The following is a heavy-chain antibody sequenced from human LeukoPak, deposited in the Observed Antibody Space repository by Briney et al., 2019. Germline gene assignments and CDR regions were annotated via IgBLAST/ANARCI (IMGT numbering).Heavy chain of an antibody. CDR3: ARLSANSSAYFFDY. J-gene: IGHJ4*02. V-gene: IGHV3-66*04. CDR2: IYRGGST. D-gene: IGHD3-22*01. CDR1: GFTVGSNY. Sequence: QSGGSLRLSCAASGFTVGSNYMSWVRQAPGKGLEWVSIIYRGGSTNYADSVKGRFTISRDTSKNTLYLQMNSLGAEDTAVYYCARLSANSSAYFFDYWGQGTLVTVSS.